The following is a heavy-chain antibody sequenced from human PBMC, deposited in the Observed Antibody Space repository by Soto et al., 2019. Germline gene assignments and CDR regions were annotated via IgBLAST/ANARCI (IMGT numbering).Heavy chain of an antibody. V-gene: IGHV1-18*01. CDR1: GYIFGDYG. D-gene: IGHD2-21*01. Sequence: ASVKVSCKASGYIFGDYGINWVRLAPGQGLEWMGWIIPYNDNTKYAENFQGRVTLTTDTSTNTVYMGLRSLTPDDTGVYFCARKPYSHYYGMDVWGQGTSVTVPS. CDR2: IIPYNDNT. J-gene: IGHJ6*02. CDR3: ARKPYSHYYGMDV.